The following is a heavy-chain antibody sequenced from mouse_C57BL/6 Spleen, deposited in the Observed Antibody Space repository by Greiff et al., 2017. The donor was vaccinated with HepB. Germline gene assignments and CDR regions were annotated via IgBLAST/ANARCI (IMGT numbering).Heavy chain of an antibody. CDR1: GYTFTSYW. D-gene: IGHD1-1*01. CDR3: ARGGSSAPFAY. CDR2: IDPSDSYT. Sequence: QVQLQQPGAELVMPGASVKLSCKASGYTFTSYWMHWVKQRPGQGLEWIGEIDPSDSYTNYNQKFKGKSTLTVDKSSSTAYMQLSSLTSEDSAVYYCARGGSSAPFAYWGQGTTLTVSS. V-gene: IGHV1-69*01. J-gene: IGHJ2*01.